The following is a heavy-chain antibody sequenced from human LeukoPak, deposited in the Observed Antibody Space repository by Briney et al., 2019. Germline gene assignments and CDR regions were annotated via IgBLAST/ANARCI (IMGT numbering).Heavy chain of an antibody. CDR1: GFTFSSYW. CDR3: ARVSGLESITMIVVANWAFDI. D-gene: IGHD3-22*01. V-gene: IGHV3-7*01. J-gene: IGHJ3*02. Sequence: GGSLRLSCAASGFTFSSYWMSWVRQAPGKGLEWVANIKQDGSEKYYVDSVKGRFTISRDNAKNSLYLQMNSLRAEDTAVYYCARVSGLESITMIVVANWAFDIWGQGTMVTVSS. CDR2: IKQDGSEK.